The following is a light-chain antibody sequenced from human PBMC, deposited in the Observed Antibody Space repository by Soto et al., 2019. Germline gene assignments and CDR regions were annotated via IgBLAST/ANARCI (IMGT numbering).Light chain of an antibody. CDR2: XXX. CDR1: SSDVGGYNY. V-gene: IGLV2-14*03. CDR3: SSYTISNSWV. Sequence: QSALTQPASVSGSPGQSITISCTGTSSDVGGYNYVSWYQQYPGKAPRLMIYXXXXXXXXXXXXXXGXXSGNPASLTISGXXAEDXXXYYCSSYTISNSWVFGGGTKVTVL. J-gene: IGLJ3*02.